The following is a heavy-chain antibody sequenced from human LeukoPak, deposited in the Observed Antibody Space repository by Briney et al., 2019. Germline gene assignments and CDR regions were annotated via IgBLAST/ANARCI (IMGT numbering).Heavy chain of an antibody. D-gene: IGHD6-13*01. CDR3: ARGTPGIAAAGNDY. V-gene: IGHV4-34*01. CDR2: INHSGST. J-gene: IGHJ4*02. Sequence: SETLSLTCAVYGGSFSGYYWSWIRQPPGKGLEWIGEINHSGSTNYNPSLKSRVTISVDTSKNQLSLKLSSVTAADTAVYYCARGTPGIAAAGNDYWGQGTLVTVSS. CDR1: GGSFSGYY.